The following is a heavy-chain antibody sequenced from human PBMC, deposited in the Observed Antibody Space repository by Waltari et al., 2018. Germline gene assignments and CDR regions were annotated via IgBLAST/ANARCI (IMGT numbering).Heavy chain of an antibody. J-gene: IGHJ4*02. CDR3: GRDSGVGGTFDS. D-gene: IGHD3-3*01. V-gene: IGHV3-48*01. CDR1: GFTCTNYH. Sequence: EVQLVASGGGLVKPGGSLGLSCAASGFTCTNYHMSWVRQAPGKGLEWVAYISIRRSTIYYADSVKGRFTISGDSAKNSVFLQMNSLRAEDTAVYFCGRDSGVGGTFDSWGQGALVIVTS. CDR2: ISIRRSTI.